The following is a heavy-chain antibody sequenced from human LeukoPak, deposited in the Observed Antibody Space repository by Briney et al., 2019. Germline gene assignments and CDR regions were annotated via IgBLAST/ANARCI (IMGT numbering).Heavy chain of an antibody. D-gene: IGHD2-8*01. Sequence: PLESLSLTCTVSGGSISSSSYYWGWIRQPPGKGLEWIGSIYYSGSTYYNPSLKSRVTISVDTSKNQFSLKLSSVTAADTAVYYCARRGPNPYFDYWGQGTLVTVSS. CDR3: ARRGPNPYFDY. CDR2: IYYSGST. V-gene: IGHV4-39*01. J-gene: IGHJ4*02. CDR1: GGSISSSSYY.